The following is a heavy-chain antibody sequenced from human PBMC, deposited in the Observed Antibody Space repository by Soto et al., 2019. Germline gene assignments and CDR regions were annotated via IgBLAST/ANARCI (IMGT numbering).Heavy chain of an antibody. CDR2: ISHDGTVK. D-gene: IGHD4-4*01. CDR3: ARDLNSNYGSCGMDV. CDR1: GFSLSNTG. J-gene: IGHJ6*02. V-gene: IGHV3-30*03. Sequence: PGGSLRLSCVASGFSLSNTGIHWVRQAPGKGLEWLAMISHDGTVKQYADSVKGRFTISRDNAENSLYLQMNSLRAEDTAVYYCARDLNSNYGSCGMDVWGQGTTVTVSS.